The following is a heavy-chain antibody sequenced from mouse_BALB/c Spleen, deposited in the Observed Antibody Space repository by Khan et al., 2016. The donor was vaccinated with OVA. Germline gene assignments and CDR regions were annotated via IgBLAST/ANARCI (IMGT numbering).Heavy chain of an antibody. Sequence: QIQLVQSGPELKKPGETVKISCKASGYTFTNYGMHWVKQAPGKGLKWMGWINTYTGEPTYVDDFKGRFAFSLETYARTAYLQINNLKNEDAATDFCASDGYWYFDVWGAGTTVTVSA. V-gene: IGHV9-3-1*01. D-gene: IGHD2-3*01. J-gene: IGHJ1*01. CDR2: INTYTGEP. CDR1: GYTFTNYG. CDR3: ASDGYWYFDV.